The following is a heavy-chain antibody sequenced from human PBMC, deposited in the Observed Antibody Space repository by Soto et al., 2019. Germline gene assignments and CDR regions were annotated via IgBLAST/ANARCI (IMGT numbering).Heavy chain of an antibody. D-gene: IGHD1-26*01. CDR3: ARDRGVSIDFDY. J-gene: IGHJ4*02. V-gene: IGHV1-18*04. Sequence: ASVKVFCKDSGYTFTSYGISWVLQAPGQGLEWMGWISGYNGNTNYAQKIQGRVTMTTDTCTRTAYMELRSLRSDDTDVYYCARDRGVSIDFDYWGQGALVTVSS. CDR1: GYTFTSYG. CDR2: ISGYNGNT.